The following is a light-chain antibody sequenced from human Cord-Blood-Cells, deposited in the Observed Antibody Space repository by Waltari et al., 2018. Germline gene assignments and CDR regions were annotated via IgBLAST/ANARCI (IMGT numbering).Light chain of an antibody. J-gene: IGLJ3*02. CDR2: STS. CDR1: TGAVPRGYY. V-gene: IGLV7-43*01. Sequence: QTVVTQGPSLTLSPGGSVTLTCASSTGAVPRGYYLNWFQQKPGQAPRALIYSTSNKHPWTPARFSGSLLGGKAALTLSGVQPEDEAEYYCLLYYGGAQVFGGGAKLTVL. CDR3: LLYYGGAQV.